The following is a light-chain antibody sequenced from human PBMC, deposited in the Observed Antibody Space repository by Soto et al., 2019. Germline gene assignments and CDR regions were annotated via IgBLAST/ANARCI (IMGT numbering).Light chain of an antibody. CDR2: LNSDGSH. V-gene: IGLV4-69*01. CDR1: SGHSTYA. J-gene: IGLJ2*01. Sequence: QLVLTQSPSASASLGASVKLTCTLSSGHSTYAIAWHQQQPEKGPRYLMKLNSDGSHNKGDGIPDRFSGSSSGAERHLTISYLHSEDDADYSCQSWGTATLDLVFGGGTNLTVL. CDR3: QSWGTATLDLV.